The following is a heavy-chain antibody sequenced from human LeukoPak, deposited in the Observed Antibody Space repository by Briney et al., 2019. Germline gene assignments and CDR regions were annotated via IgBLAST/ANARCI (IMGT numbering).Heavy chain of an antibody. Sequence: PGRSLRLSCTTSGFTFGDYAMNWVRQAPGKGLEWVGFIGSKAYGGAIEYAASVKGRFSISRDDSKSIAYLQMNSLKTEDTAVYYCTRNKEIVVLINRFDYWGQGTLVTVSS. CDR2: IGSKAYGGAI. CDR3: TRNKEIVVLINRFDY. D-gene: IGHD3-22*01. J-gene: IGHJ4*02. CDR1: GFTFGDYA. V-gene: IGHV3-49*04.